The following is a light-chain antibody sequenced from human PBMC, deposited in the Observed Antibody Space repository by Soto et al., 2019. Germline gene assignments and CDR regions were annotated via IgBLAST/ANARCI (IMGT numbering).Light chain of an antibody. CDR1: QTVTSNF. CDR2: AAS. Sequence: VLTQSPGTLSLSPGERATLSCRASQTVTSNFLAWYQEKPGQAPRLLIYAASSRATGIPDRFSGSGSGTDFTLTISRLEPEDSAVCYCKQYGSSPPYTFGQGTKLEIK. V-gene: IGKV3-20*01. CDR3: KQYGSSPPYT. J-gene: IGKJ2*01.